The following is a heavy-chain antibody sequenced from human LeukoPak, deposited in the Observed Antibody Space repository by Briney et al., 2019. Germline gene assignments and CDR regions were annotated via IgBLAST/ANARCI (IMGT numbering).Heavy chain of an antibody. D-gene: IGHD5-24*01. V-gene: IGHV4-59*08. Sequence: SETLSLTCTVSGCSITNYYWSWIRQPPEKGLEWIGYIYFSGSSNYNPSLKSRVSMSVDTSKNQFSLKLSSVTAADTAVYYCARHVRSGYNLLDYWGQGTLVTVSS. CDR2: IYFSGSS. CDR1: GCSITNYY. J-gene: IGHJ4*02. CDR3: ARHVRSGYNLLDY.